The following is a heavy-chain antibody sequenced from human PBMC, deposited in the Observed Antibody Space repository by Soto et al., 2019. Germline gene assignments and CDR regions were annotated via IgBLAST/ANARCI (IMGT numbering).Heavy chain of an antibody. D-gene: IGHD4-17*01. Sequence: GGSLRLSCAASGFTFSTYAVTWVHQAPGKGLEWVSTVTATGGRTEYADSVQGRFTISRDNSKNTLFLQINNLRAEDTAIYYCAKAWYYSDYYFDYWGQGALVTVS. J-gene: IGHJ4*02. V-gene: IGHV3-23*01. CDR2: VTATGGRT. CDR1: GFTFSTYA. CDR3: AKAWYYSDYYFDY.